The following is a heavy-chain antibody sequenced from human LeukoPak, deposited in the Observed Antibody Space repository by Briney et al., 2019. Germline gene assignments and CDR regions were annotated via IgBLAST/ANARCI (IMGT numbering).Heavy chain of an antibody. D-gene: IGHD2-8*01. Sequence: SGGSLRLSCAASGFTFSSYSMNWVRQAPGKGLEWVSYISSSSSTIYYADSVKGRFTISRDNSKNTLYLEMSSLRVEDTAIYYCAKWPEGAMDYFDYWGQGTLVTVSS. CDR3: AKWPEGAMDYFDY. CDR1: GFTFSSYS. CDR2: ISSSSSTI. J-gene: IGHJ4*02. V-gene: IGHV3-48*01.